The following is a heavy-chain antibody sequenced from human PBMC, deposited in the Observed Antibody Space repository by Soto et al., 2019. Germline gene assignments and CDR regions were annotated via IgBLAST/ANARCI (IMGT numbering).Heavy chain of an antibody. Sequence: SETLSLTCTVSGGSISSGGYYWSWIRQHPGKGLEWIGYIYYSGSTYYNPSLKSRVTISVDTSKNQFSLKLSSVTAADTAVYYCARDFGAVIDYWGQGTLVTVSS. CDR3: ARDFGAVIDY. D-gene: IGHD3-10*01. CDR2: IYYSGST. V-gene: IGHV4-31*03. J-gene: IGHJ4*02. CDR1: GGSISSGGYY.